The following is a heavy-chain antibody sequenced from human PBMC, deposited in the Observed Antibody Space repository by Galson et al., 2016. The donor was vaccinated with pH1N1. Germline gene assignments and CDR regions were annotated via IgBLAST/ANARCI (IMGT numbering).Heavy chain of an antibody. D-gene: IGHD3-22*01. CDR2: IYPRDSDT. Sequence: QSGAEVKKSGESLKISCEASGYTFTDYWIGWVRQTPGTGLEWIGIIYPRDSDTRYRPSFQGHVTFSADESISSAYLQWSSLKASASGIYYCAREVPSGFYSHWGQGTLVTVSS. J-gene: IGHJ4*02. V-gene: IGHV5-51*01. CDR3: AREVPSGFYSH. CDR1: GYTFTDYW.